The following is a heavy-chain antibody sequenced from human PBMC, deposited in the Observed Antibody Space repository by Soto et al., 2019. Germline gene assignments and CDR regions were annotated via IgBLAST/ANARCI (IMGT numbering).Heavy chain of an antibody. J-gene: IGHJ3*02. D-gene: IGHD2-15*01. Sequence: SETLSLTCTVSGGSISSSSYYWGWIRQPPGKGLEWIGSIYYSGSTYYNPSLKSRVTISVDTSKNQFSLKLSSVTAADTAVYYCARGAYCSGGSCYSAFDIWGQGTKVTVS. V-gene: IGHV4-39*01. CDR2: IYYSGST. CDR1: GGSISSSSYY. CDR3: ARGAYCSGGSCYSAFDI.